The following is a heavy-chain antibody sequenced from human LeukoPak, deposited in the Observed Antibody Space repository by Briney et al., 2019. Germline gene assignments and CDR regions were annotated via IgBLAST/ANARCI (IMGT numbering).Heavy chain of an antibody. CDR1: GFTFDDYA. CDR2: TSWNSGSI. V-gene: IGHV3-9*01. CDR3: AKEGASFDY. Sequence: GGSLRLSCAASGFTFDDYAMHWVRQAPGKGLEWVSGTSWNSGSIGYADSVKGRFTISRDNAKNSLYLQMNSLRAEDTALYYCAKEGASFDYWGQGTLVTVSS. D-gene: IGHD1-26*01. J-gene: IGHJ4*02.